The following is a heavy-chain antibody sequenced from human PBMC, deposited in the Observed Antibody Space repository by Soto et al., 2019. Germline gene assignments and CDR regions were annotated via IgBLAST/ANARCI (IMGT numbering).Heavy chain of an antibody. Sequence: GGSLRLSCEASGFTFSGFDMHLVRQPTGKGLEWASTIGTAGDTYYAVSVKGRFTISRDNAKNSLSLQMNSLRAGDTAVYFCARGQEVGAHFFESWGQGTQVTVSS. J-gene: IGHJ4*02. CDR3: ARGQEVGAHFFES. CDR1: GFTFSGFD. CDR2: IGTAGDT. D-gene: IGHD2-15*01. V-gene: IGHV3-13*01.